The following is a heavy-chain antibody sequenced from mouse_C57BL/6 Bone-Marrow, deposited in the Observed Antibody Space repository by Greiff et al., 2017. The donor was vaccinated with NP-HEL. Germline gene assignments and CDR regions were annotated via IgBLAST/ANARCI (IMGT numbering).Heavy chain of an antibody. V-gene: IGHV1-42*01. D-gene: IGHD4-1*01. CDR2: INPSTGGT. CDR3: ARTGTHFDY. J-gene: IGHJ2*01. Sequence: VQLKQSGPELVKPGASVKISCKASGYSFTGYYMNWVKQSPEKSLEWIGEINPSTGGTTYNQKFKAKATLTVDKSSSTAYMQLKSLTSEDSAVYYCARTGTHFDYWGQGTTLTVSS. CDR1: GYSFTGYY.